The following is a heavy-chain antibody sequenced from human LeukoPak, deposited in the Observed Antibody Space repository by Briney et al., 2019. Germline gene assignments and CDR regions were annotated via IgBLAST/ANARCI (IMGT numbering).Heavy chain of an antibody. J-gene: IGHJ6*02. Sequence: GGSLRLSCAASGFTFSTYAMGWVRQAPGKGLEWVSAVSGSGGSTYYVDSVKGRLTISRDNSKNTLYLQMNSLRAEDTAVYYCAKDGGQVVPAAANYYYYGMDVWGQGTTVTVSS. CDR2: VSGSGGST. D-gene: IGHD2-2*01. CDR3: AKDGGQVVPAAANYYYYGMDV. V-gene: IGHV3-23*01. CDR1: GFTFSTYA.